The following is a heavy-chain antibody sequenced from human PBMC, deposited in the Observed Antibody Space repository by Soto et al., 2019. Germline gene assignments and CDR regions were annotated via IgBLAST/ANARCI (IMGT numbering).Heavy chain of an antibody. V-gene: IGHV5-51*01. CDR3: ARQHAYYDFWSGYWYHYYYGLDG. J-gene: IGHJ6*02. CDR2: IYPGDSDT. D-gene: IGHD3-3*01. CDR1: GYSFTSYW. Sequence: PGESLKISCKGSGYSFTSYWIGWVRQMPGKGLEWKGIIYPGDSDTRYSPSFQGQVTISADKSISTAYLQWSSLKASDTAMYYCARQHAYYDFWSGYWYHYYYGLDGWGQGTTVTVSS.